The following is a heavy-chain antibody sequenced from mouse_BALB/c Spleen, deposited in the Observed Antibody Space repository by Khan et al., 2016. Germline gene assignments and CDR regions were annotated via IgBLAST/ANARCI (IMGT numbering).Heavy chain of an antibody. CDR2: INTYTGEP. CDR3: ARSDYYYGSSLGY. J-gene: IGHJ2*01. D-gene: IGHD1-1*01. V-gene: IGHV9-1*02. Sequence: QIQVVPAGLELKKPGETVKISCKASGYTFTNYGMNWVKPAPGKGLKWMGWINTYTGEPTYADDFKGRFAFSLETSASTAYLQINNLKNEDMATYFCARSDYYYGSSLGYWGQGTTLTVSS. CDR1: GYTFTNYG.